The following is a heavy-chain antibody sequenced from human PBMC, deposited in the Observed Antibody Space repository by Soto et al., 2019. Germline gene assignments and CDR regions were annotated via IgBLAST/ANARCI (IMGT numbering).Heavy chain of an antibody. CDR3: AKLRGYSYGPGPYYYGMDV. D-gene: IGHD5-18*01. CDR1: GFTFSSYA. Sequence: PGGSLRLSCAASGFTFSSYAMSWVRQAPGKGLEWVSAISGSGGSTYYADSVKGRFTISRDNSKNTLYLQMNSLRAEDTAVYYCAKLRGYSYGPGPYYYGMDVWGQGTTVTVS. CDR2: ISGSGGST. J-gene: IGHJ6*02. V-gene: IGHV3-23*01.